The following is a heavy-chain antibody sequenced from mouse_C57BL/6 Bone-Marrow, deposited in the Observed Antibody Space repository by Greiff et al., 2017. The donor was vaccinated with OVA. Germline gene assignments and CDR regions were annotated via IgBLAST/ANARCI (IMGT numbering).Heavy chain of an antibody. J-gene: IGHJ4*01. Sequence: EVLLVESGGGLVKPGGSLKLSCAASGFTFSSYAMSWVRQTPEKRLEWVATISDGGSYTYYPDNVKGRFTISRDNANNNLYLQMRHLKSEDTAMYYCARVFTSAMDYWGQGTSVTVSA. CDR3: ARVFTSAMDY. V-gene: IGHV5-4*01. D-gene: IGHD1-1*01. CDR1: GFTFSSYA. CDR2: ISDGGSYT.